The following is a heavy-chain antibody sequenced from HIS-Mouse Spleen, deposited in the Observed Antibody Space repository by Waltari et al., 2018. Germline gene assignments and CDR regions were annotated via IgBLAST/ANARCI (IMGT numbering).Heavy chain of an antibody. CDR2: ISYDGSNK. CDR3: ARDREYSSSSAFDI. J-gene: IGHJ3*02. D-gene: IGHD6-6*01. Sequence: QVQLVESGGGGVQPGRSLRLSCAASGFTFSSYAMHWVRQAPGKGLEWVAVISYDGSNKYYADSVKGRFTISRDNSKNTLYLQMNSLRAEDTAVYYCARDREYSSSSAFDIWGQGTMVTVSS. V-gene: IGHV3-30*04. CDR1: GFTFSSYA.